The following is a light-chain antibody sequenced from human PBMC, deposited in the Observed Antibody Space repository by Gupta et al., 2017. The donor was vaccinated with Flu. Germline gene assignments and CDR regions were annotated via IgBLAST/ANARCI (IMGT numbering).Light chain of an antibody. Sequence: QSALTHPPSASGSPGQSVTISCTGTSSYVGGYKFVSLYQQHPGKAPELMIYEVTKRPSGVPDRFSGSKSGNTASLTVSGLQPEDEATYYCSAYAGSDNFVFGTGTKVTVL. J-gene: IGLJ1*01. CDR1: SSYVGGYKF. V-gene: IGLV2-8*01. CDR2: EVT. CDR3: SAYAGSDNFV.